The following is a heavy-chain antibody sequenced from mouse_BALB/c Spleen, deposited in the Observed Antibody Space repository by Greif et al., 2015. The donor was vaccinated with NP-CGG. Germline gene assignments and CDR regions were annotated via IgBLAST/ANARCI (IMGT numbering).Heavy chain of an antibody. CDR1: GFTFSSYA. J-gene: IGHJ2*01. CDR2: ISSGGSYT. V-gene: IGHV5-9-4*01. CDR3: ARDASLTETEPYFDY. Sequence: EVQLVESGGGLVKPGGSLKLSCAASGFTFSSYAMSWVRQSPEKRLEWVAEISSGGSYTYYPDTVTGRFTISRDNAKNTLYLEMSSVRSEDTAMYYCARDASLTETEPYFDYWGQGTALTVAS. D-gene: IGHD4-1*01.